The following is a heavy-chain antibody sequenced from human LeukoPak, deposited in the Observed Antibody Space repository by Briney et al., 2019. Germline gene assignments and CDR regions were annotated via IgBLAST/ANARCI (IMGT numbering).Heavy chain of an antibody. CDR3: ARDCYGSYDY. J-gene: IGHJ4*02. Sequence: PGGSLRLSCATSGFTFSNAWMAWVRQAPGKGLEWVGHIKSKTDGGTADYAASVKGRFTISRDDSKNTLCLQMNSLQTEDTAVYYCARDCYGSYDYWGQGTLVTVSS. CDR2: IKSKTDGGTA. V-gene: IGHV3-15*01. CDR1: GFTFSNAW. D-gene: IGHD1-26*01.